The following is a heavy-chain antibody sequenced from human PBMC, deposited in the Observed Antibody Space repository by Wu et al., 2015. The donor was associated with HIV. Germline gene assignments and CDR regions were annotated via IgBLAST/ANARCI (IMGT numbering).Heavy chain of an antibody. V-gene: IGHV1-2*02. Sequence: QVQLIQSGAEARKPGASVKISCKASGYNFIGYYIDWMRQAPGQGLEWMGRINPKSGRTSYEQQFHGRVTMTRDTSINTAYMEVRSLRSDDTAIYYCARSRFERDVIYGVTTNYYYYNMDVWGKGTTVTVSS. CDR3: ARSRFERDVIYGVTTNYYYYNMDV. D-gene: IGHD3-3*01. CDR1: GYNFIGYY. J-gene: IGHJ6*03. CDR2: INPKSGRT.